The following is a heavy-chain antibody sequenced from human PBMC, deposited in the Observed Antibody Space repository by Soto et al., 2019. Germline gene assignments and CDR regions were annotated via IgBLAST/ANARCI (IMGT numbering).Heavy chain of an antibody. CDR1: GFTFSNAW. D-gene: IGHD3-22*01. CDR3: TTRDYDSSAYNF. V-gene: IGHV3-15*07. J-gene: IGHJ4*02. CDR2: IKSETDGGKT. Sequence: EVQLVESGGGLVNPGGSLSHSCAASGFTFSNAWMNWVRQAPGKGLEWVGRIKSETDGGKTDYAAPVKGRFTISRDDSKNTLYLQVNSLKTEDTAMYYCTTRDYDSSAYNFWGQGTLVTVSS.